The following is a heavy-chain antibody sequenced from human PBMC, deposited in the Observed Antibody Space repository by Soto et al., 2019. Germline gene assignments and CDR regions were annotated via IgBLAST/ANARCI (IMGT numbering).Heavy chain of an antibody. CDR2: IYYSGST. D-gene: IGHD3-9*01. CDR3: AKARYNNISYYYALDG. CDR1: GASVSSPTYY. Sequence: QVQLQESGPGLVKPSETLSLSCTVSGASVSSPTYYWNWIRQPPGKPLEWIGYIYYSGSTNYNPSLKSRVTISLDTSNDQFSRKLSSGTAADTAVYYCAKARYNNISYYYALDGGGPGTTVTVSS. J-gene: IGHJ6*01. V-gene: IGHV4-61*01.